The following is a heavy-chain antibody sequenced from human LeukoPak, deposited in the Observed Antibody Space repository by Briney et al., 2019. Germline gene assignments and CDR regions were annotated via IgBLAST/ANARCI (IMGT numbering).Heavy chain of an antibody. Sequence: SETLSLTCTVSGGSISSYYWSWIRQPVGKGLEWIGRIYTSGSTNYNPSLKSRVTMSVDTSKNQFSLKLSSVTAADTAVYYCAREGDFWSGYSPHDYMDVWGKGTTVTVSS. CDR3: AREGDFWSGYSPHDYMDV. J-gene: IGHJ6*03. CDR2: IYTSGST. D-gene: IGHD3-3*01. V-gene: IGHV4-4*07. CDR1: GGSISSYY.